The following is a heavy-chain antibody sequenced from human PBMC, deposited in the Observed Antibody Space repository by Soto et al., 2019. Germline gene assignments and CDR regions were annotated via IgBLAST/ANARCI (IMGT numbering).Heavy chain of an antibody. Sequence: SETLSLTCTVSGGFVNSDTHSWSWIRQTPGKRLEWIGFIYSGGSTKNPSLRSRVTMSVDTSKNQFSLKLRSVIVADTAVYHCARFVRSCSATTCSTPADVWGPGITVT. CDR1: GGFVNSDTHS. CDR3: ARFVRSCSATTCSTPADV. D-gene: IGHD2-2*01. CDR2: IYSGGST. V-gene: IGHV4-61*01. J-gene: IGHJ6*02.